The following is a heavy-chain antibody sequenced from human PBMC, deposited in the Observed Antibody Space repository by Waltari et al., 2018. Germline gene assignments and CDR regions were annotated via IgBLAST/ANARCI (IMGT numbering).Heavy chain of an antibody. CDR3: ASAKRGIVGATLDY. CDR1: GYSISSGYY. D-gene: IGHD1-26*01. V-gene: IGHV4-38-2*01. Sequence: QVRLQESGPGLVKPSETLSLICDVSGYSISSGYYWGWIRQPPGAGLEWIGSIYHSGTTYYNPPLKSRVTVSADTSKNQFSLKLSSVTAADTAVYYCASAKRGIVGATLDYWGQGTLVTVSS. CDR2: IYHSGTT. J-gene: IGHJ4*02.